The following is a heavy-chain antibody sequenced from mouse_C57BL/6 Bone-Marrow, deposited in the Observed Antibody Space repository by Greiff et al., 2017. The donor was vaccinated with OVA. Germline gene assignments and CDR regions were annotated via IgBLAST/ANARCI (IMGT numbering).Heavy chain of an antibody. J-gene: IGHJ1*03. D-gene: IGHD1-1*01. CDR3: ARNAYYGSSHWYFDV. Sequence: QVQLKESGAELVKPGASVKISCKASGYAFSSYWMNWVKQRPGKGLAWIGQIYPGDGDTNYNGKFKGKATLTADKSSSTAYMQLSSLTSEDSAVYFCARNAYYGSSHWYFDVWGTGTTVTVSS. V-gene: IGHV1-80*01. CDR1: GYAFSSYW. CDR2: IYPGDGDT.